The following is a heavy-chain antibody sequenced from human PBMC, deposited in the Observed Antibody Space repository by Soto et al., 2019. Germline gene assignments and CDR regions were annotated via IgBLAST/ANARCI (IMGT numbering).Heavy chain of an antibody. V-gene: IGHV4-59*01. Sequence: PSETLSLTCTVSGGSISIYYWSWIRDPPGKGLEWIGYIYYSGSTNYNPSLKSRVTISVDTSKNQFSLKLSSVTAADTAVYYCARRYCSSTSCYRWFDPWGQGTLVTVSS. J-gene: IGHJ5*02. CDR3: ARRYCSSTSCYRWFDP. D-gene: IGHD2-2*01. CDR2: IYYSGST. CDR1: GGSISIYY.